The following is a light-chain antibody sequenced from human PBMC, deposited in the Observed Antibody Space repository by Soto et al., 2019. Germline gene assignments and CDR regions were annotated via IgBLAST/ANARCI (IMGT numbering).Light chain of an antibody. J-gene: IGKJ2*03. CDR1: QTIFSW. CDR3: QQYNSCPYS. Sequence: IQMIQSPSTLSASVGDRVSITCRASQTIFSWLAWYQQKPGKAPKLLINKASRLESGVPSRYSGSGSGTEFTLTISGLQPDDFATYYCQQYNSCPYSFGQGTKVDIK. V-gene: IGKV1-5*03. CDR2: KAS.